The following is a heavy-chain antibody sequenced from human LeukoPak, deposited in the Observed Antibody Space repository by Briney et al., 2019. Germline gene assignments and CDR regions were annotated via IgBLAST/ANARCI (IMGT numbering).Heavy chain of an antibody. CDR3: ARDEPAEDKSGYYYY. CDR2: ITGYDANT. J-gene: IGHJ4*02. Sequence: ASVKVSCKTSGYTLINYAISWVRQAPGQGLEWLGWITGYDANTKYAQKIQDRVTMTIDMSTSTAYMELRSLRSDDTAVYYCARDEPAEDKSGYYYYWGPGSLVVVSS. V-gene: IGHV1-18*01. D-gene: IGHD3-22*01. CDR1: GYTLINYA.